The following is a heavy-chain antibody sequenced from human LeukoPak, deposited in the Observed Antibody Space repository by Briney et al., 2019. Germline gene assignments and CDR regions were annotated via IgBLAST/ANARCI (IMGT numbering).Heavy chain of an antibody. CDR1: GGSFSGYW. CDR2: INHSGST. J-gene: IGHJ2*01. V-gene: IGHV4-34*01. Sequence: SETLSLTCAVYGGSFSGYWWSWIRQPPGKGLEWIGEINHSGSTNYNPSLKSRVTMSADTSKNQFSLKLRSVTAADTAVYHCARITYCGGDWCRRFDLWGRGTLVTVSS. D-gene: IGHD2-21*02. CDR3: ARITYCGGDWCRRFDL.